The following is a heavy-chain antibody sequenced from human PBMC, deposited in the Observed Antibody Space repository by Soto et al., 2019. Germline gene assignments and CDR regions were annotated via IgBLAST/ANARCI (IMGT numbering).Heavy chain of an antibody. V-gene: IGHV1-18*01. CDR2: ITAHNGDT. Sequence: GASGKVSCKTSGYTFTSYGVSWVRQAPGQGLEGRGWITAHNGDTNYAQNLQGRVTMTTDTPTSTAYMELRSLRSDDTAVYYCAREGERYCSSTSCFLYYYYGMDVWGQGTTVNVSS. J-gene: IGHJ6*02. CDR3: AREGERYCSSTSCFLYYYYGMDV. D-gene: IGHD2-2*01. CDR1: GYTFTSYG.